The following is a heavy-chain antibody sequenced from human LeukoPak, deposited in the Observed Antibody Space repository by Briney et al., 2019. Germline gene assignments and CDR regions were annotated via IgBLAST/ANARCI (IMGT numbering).Heavy chain of an antibody. Sequence: GGSLRLSCAVSGVTLSNYGMSWVRLAPGKGLEWVAGISDRGGRTNYADSVKGRFTISRDNPRNTLYLQMNSLSAEDTAVYFCAKRGVVIRVILVGFHKEAYYFDSWGQGALVTVYS. CDR3: AKRGVVIRVILVGFHKEAYYFDS. CDR2: ISDRGGRT. CDR1: GVTLSNYG. D-gene: IGHD3-22*01. V-gene: IGHV3-23*01. J-gene: IGHJ4*02.